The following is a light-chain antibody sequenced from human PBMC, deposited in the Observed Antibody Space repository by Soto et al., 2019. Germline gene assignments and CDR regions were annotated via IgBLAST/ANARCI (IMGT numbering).Light chain of an antibody. V-gene: IGKV1-39*01. Sequence: DIQMTQSPSSLSVSVGDIVTMTCLASETISTFLNWYQVKPGKAPKLLIYAASTLQDGVPSRFSGSGSGTDFTLTINSLQPEDFASYYCQQSYDISPITFGQGTRLEIK. CDR3: QQSYDISPIT. CDR2: AAS. J-gene: IGKJ5*01. CDR1: ETISTF.